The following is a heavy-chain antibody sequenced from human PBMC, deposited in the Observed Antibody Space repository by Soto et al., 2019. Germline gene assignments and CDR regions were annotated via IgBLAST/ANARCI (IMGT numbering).Heavy chain of an antibody. CDR2: ISGSGGST. J-gene: IGHJ6*02. V-gene: IGHV3-23*01. Sequence: GGSLRLSCAASGFTFSSYAMSWVRQAPGKGLEWVSAISGSGGSTYYADSVKGRFTISRDNSKNTLYLQMNSLRAEDTAVYYCAKDGDRTGYSYGKFRANYYYGMDVWGQGTTVTVSS. CDR1: GFTFSSYA. CDR3: AKDGDRTGYSYGKFRANYYYGMDV. D-gene: IGHD5-18*01.